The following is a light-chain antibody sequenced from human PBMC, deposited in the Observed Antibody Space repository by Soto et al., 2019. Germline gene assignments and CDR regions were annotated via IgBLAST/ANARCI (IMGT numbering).Light chain of an antibody. V-gene: IGKV3-20*01. CDR2: GAS. CDR3: KQYGSSPLFT. Sequence: EIVLTQSPGTLSLSPGERATLSCRASQTVTNKYLAWYHQKPGQAPRLLIFGASNRATGITDRFGGSGSGTDFTLTISRLEPADYEVYYCKQYGSSPLFTFGPGTKVDFK. CDR1: QTVTNKY. J-gene: IGKJ3*01.